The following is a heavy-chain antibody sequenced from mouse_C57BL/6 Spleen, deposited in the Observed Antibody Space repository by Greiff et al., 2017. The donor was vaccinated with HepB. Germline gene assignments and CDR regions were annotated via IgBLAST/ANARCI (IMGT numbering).Heavy chain of an antibody. Sequence: EVQLVESGPGLVKPSQSLSLTCSVTGYSITSGYYWNWIRQFPGNKLEWMGYISYDGSNNYNPSLKNRISITRDTSKNQFFLKLNSVTTEDTATYYCARDYSNYHWYFDVWGTGTTVTVSS. D-gene: IGHD2-5*01. J-gene: IGHJ1*03. V-gene: IGHV3-6*01. CDR2: ISYDGSN. CDR1: GYSITSGYY. CDR3: ARDYSNYHWYFDV.